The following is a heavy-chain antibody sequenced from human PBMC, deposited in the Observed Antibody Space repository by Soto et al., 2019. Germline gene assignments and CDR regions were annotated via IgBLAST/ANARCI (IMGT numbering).Heavy chain of an antibody. CDR2: ISAYNGNT. J-gene: IGHJ4*02. CDR1: GYTFTSYG. V-gene: IGHV1-18*01. D-gene: IGHD6-19*01. Sequence: ASVKVSCKASGYTFTSYGISWVRQAPGQGLEWMGWISAYNGNTNYAQKLQGRVTMTTDTSTSTAYMELRSLRSDDTAVYYCARASDEEAIAVAGTLDYWGQGPLVTVSS. CDR3: ARASDEEAIAVAGTLDY.